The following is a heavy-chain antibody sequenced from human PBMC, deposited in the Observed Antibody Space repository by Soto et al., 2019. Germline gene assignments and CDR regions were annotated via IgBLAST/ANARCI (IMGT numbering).Heavy chain of an antibody. CDR1: GYTFTSYD. CDR3: ASSTNASGDRH. D-gene: IGHD4-17*01. CDR2: MNPNSGNT. Sequence: QVQLVQSGAEVKKPGASVKVSCKASGYTFTSYDINWVRQATGQGLEWMGWMNPNSGNTGYAQKFQGRVTMTRNTSRSTAYMELSSLRSDVTAVYYGASSTNASGDRHWGQGALVTVSS. J-gene: IGHJ4*02. V-gene: IGHV1-8*01.